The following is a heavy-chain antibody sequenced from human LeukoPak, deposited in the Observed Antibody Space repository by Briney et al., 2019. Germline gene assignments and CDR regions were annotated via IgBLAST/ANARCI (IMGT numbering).Heavy chain of an antibody. D-gene: IGHD3-22*01. CDR3: AKASAMIVVVSKHFDY. V-gene: IGHV1-69*13. Sequence: SVKVSCKASGGTFSSYAISWVRQAPGQGLEWMGGIIPIFGTANYAQKFQGRVTITADESTSTAYMELNSLRAEDTAVYYCAKASAMIVVVSKHFDYWGQGTLVTVSS. J-gene: IGHJ4*02. CDR2: IIPIFGTA. CDR1: GGTFSSYA.